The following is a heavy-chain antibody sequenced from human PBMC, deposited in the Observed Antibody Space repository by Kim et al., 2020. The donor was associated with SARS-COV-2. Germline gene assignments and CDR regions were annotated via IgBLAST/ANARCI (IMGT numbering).Heavy chain of an antibody. CDR3: ARESMVRGVISYYGMDV. D-gene: IGHD3-10*01. V-gene: IGHV5-51*01. CDR1: GYSFTSYW. J-gene: IGHJ6*02. CDR2: IYPGDSDT. Sequence: GESLKISCKGSGYSFTSYWIGWVRQMPGKGLEWMGIIYPGDSDTRYSPSFQGQVTISADKSISTAYLQWSSLKASDTAMYYCARESMVRGVISYYGMDVWGQGTTVTVSS.